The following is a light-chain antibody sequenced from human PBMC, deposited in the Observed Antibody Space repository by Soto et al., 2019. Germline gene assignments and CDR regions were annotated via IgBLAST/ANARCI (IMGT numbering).Light chain of an antibody. J-gene: IGKJ2*01. CDR1: QSVTTN. CDR3: QQYNYWST. V-gene: IGKV3-15*01. CDR2: GVS. Sequence: EIVMTHSPATLSVSPGERATLSCRASQSVTTNIARYPQKPGQATRLLIYGVSTRATGVPASFTGSGSGTEFTLTISRLQSEDFAVYYCQQYNYWSTFGQGTKLEI.